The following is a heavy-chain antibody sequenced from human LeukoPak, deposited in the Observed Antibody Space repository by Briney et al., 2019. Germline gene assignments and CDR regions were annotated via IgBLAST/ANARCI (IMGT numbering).Heavy chain of an antibody. CDR1: GGSISSSNW. V-gene: IGHV4-4*02. CDR3: ARGYDILTGYSPGAFDI. D-gene: IGHD3-9*01. J-gene: IGHJ3*02. CDR2: IYHSGST. Sequence: SGTLSLTCAVSGGSISSSNWWSWVRQPPGKGLEWIGEIYHSGSTNYNPSLKSRVTISVDKSKNQFSLKLSSVTAADTAVYYCARGYDILTGYSPGAFDIWGQGTMVTVSS.